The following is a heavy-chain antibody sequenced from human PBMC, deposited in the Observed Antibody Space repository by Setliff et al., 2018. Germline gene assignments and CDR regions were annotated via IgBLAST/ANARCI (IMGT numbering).Heavy chain of an antibody. J-gene: IGHJ6*02. Sequence: ASVKVSCKASGYTFTSYGISWVRQAPGQGLEWMGWISAYNGNTGYAQKFQGRVTMTRNTSISTAYMELSSLRSEDTAVYYCARGPGGSGSYVFYYYYYGMDGWGQGTTVTVSS. CDR3: ARGPGGSGSYVFYYYYYGMDG. CDR1: GYTFTSYG. V-gene: IGHV1-8*02. D-gene: IGHD3-10*01. CDR2: ISAYNGNT.